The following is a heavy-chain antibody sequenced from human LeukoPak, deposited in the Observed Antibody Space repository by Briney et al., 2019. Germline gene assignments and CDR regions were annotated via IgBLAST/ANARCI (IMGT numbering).Heavy chain of an antibody. CDR3: ARHRAYGSSSPFDY. CDR2: IYYSGST. Sequence: PQTLSLTCTVSAGSISSYYWSWIRQPPGKGLEWVGYIYYSGSTNYNRSLKSRVTIPVDTSKNQSYLKLSSVTAADTAVYYCARHRAYGSSSPFDYWGQGTLVTVSS. J-gene: IGHJ4*02. V-gene: IGHV4-59*01. D-gene: IGHD6-6*01. CDR1: AGSISSYY.